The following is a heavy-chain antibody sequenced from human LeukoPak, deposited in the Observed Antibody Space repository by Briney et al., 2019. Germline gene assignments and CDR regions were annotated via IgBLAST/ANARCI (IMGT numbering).Heavy chain of an antibody. CDR3: ARDGGSSWPPPWYFQH. CDR1: GFTFGNYW. Sequence: PGGSLRLSCAASGFTFGNYWMNWVRQAPGKGLEWVSSISSSSNYIFYADSVRGRVTVSRDNAKNSLYLQMNSLRAEDTAVYYCARDGGSSWPPPWYFQHWGQGTLVTVSS. D-gene: IGHD6-13*01. V-gene: IGHV3-21*01. CDR2: ISSSSNYI. J-gene: IGHJ1*01.